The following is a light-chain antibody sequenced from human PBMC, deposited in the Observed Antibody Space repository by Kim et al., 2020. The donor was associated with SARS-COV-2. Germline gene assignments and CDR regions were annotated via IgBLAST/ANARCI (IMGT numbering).Light chain of an antibody. CDR1: TANIKINT. V-gene: IGLV1-44*01. J-gene: IGLJ2*01. CDR3: AAWEDSPDGYVV. Sequence: QSVLTQPPSVSGTPGQRVTISCSGSTANIKINTDNWYQQLPGTAPKLLIHTNNQRPSAVLDRFSGSRFGTSASLTISGLQSEDEADYFFAAWEDSPDGYVVFGGGTKLTVL. CDR2: TNN.